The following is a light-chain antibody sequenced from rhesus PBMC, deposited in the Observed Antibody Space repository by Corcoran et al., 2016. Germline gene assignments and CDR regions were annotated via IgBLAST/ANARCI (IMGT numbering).Light chain of an antibody. CDR3: LQHNGYPLT. CDR2: AAS. Sequence: DIQMTQSPSSLSASVGDTVTITCRASQGISSYLNWIQQKTWQAPKLLIYAASSLESGVPSRFSGSGTGTDFTPTISSLQPEDFAVYYCLQHNGYPLTFGGGTKVEL. V-gene: IGKV1-28*03. J-gene: IGKJ4*01. CDR1: QGISSY.